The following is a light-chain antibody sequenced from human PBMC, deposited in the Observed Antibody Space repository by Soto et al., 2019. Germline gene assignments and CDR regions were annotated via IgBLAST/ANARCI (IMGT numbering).Light chain of an antibody. J-gene: IGLJ3*02. CDR2: GNS. V-gene: IGLV1-40*01. Sequence: QPVLTQPPSVSGAPGQRVTISCTGSSSNIGAGYDVHWYQQLPGTATKLLIYGNSNRPSGVPDRFSGSKSGTSASLAITGLQAEDEADYYCQSYDSSLRGWVFGGGTKVTVL. CDR3: QSYDSSLRGWV. CDR1: SSNIGAGYD.